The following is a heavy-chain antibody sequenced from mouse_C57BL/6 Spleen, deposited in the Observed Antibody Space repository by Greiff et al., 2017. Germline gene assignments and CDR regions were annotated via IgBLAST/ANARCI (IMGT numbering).Heavy chain of an antibody. Sequence: QVQLQQPGAELVRPGTSVKLSCKASGYTFTSYWMHWVKQRPGQGLEWIGVIDPSDSYTNYNQKFKGKATLTVDTSSSTAYMQLSSLTSEDSAVYYWASRATVVATRYFDVWGTGTTVTVSS. CDR3: ASRATVVATRYFDV. CDR2: IDPSDSYT. J-gene: IGHJ1*03. D-gene: IGHD1-1*01. CDR1: GYTFTSYW. V-gene: IGHV1-59*01.